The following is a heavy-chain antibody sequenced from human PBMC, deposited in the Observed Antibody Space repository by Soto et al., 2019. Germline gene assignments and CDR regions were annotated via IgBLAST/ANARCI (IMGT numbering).Heavy chain of an antibody. V-gene: IGHV2-5*02. CDR3: AREGQGDYVV. CDR1: GFSLSTSGVG. J-gene: IGHJ6*02. Sequence: QITLKESGPTLVKPTQTLTLTCTFSGFSLSTSGVGVGWIRQPPGMALEWLALIYWDDDKRYSPSLKSRLPIXXDHPKNQGVLTMTNMDPVDTATYYCAREGQGDYVVWGQGTTVTVSS. CDR2: IYWDDDK. D-gene: IGHD3-10*02.